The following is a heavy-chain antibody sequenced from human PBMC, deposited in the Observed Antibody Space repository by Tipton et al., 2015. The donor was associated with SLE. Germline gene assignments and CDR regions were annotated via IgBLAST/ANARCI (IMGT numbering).Heavy chain of an antibody. CDR1: GAPISSGGYD. CDR2: FSDSGST. V-gene: IGHV4-31*03. Sequence: TLSLTCTVSGAPISSGGYDWNWIRQHPGQGLEWIGYFSDSGSTDYNPSLKSRVNISLDTSKNHFSLKLNSVTAADTAVYYCARGVGITTFGVARIFDIWGQGTLVTVSS. CDR3: ARGVGITTFGVARIFDI. J-gene: IGHJ3*02. D-gene: IGHD3-3*01.